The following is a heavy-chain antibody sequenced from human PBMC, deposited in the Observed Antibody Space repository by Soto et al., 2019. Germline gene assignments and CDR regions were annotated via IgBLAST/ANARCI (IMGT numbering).Heavy chain of an antibody. CDR2: IYHSGST. Sequence: SVTLSLTCAVSGGSISSSNWWSWVRQPPGRGLEWIGEIYHSGSTNYNPSLKSRVTISVDKSKNQFSLKLSSVPAADTAVYYCARERLPRDGYKYWGQGTLVTVSS. D-gene: IGHD5-12*01. CDR1: GGSISSSNW. V-gene: IGHV4-4*02. CDR3: ARERLPRDGYKY. J-gene: IGHJ4*01.